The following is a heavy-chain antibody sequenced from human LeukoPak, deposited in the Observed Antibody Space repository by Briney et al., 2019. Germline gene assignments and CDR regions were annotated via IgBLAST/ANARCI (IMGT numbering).Heavy chain of an antibody. CDR1: GGSISSSSYY. V-gene: IGHV4-61*01. CDR3: ARAGGYCSGGSCYHFDY. CDR2: IYYSGST. Sequence: PSETLSLTCTVSGGSISSSSYYWSWIRQPPGKGLEWIGYIYYSGSTNYNPSLKSRVTISVDTSNNQFSLKLSSVTAADTAVYSCARAGGYCSGGSCYHFDYWGQGTLVTVSS. J-gene: IGHJ4*02. D-gene: IGHD2-15*01.